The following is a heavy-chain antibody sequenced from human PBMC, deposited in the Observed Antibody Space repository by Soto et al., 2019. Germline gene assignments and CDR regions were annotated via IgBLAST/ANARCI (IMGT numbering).Heavy chain of an antibody. V-gene: IGHV3-30*18. J-gene: IGHJ4*02. Sequence: GGSLRLSCAASGFTFSSYGMHWVRQAPGKGLEWVAVISYDGSNKYYADSVKGRFTISRDNSKNTLYLQMNSLRAEDTAVYYCAKGAYYYDSSGYYYFDYWGQGTLVTVSS. CDR2: ISYDGSNK. D-gene: IGHD3-22*01. CDR3: AKGAYYYDSSGYYYFDY. CDR1: GFTFSSYG.